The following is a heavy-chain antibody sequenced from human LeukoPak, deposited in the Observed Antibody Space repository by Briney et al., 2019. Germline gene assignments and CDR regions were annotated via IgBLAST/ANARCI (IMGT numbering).Heavy chain of an antibody. J-gene: IGHJ5*02. CDR1: GFTFSSFG. V-gene: IGHV3-30*02. CDR3: AKKSGEAFYNWFDP. CDR2: IRYDGSNK. Sequence: PGGSLRLSCTASGFTFSSFGMHWVRQAPGKGLEWVAYIRYDGSNKKYADSLEGRFTISRDNSKNALYLQIDSLRPEDTAVYYCAKKSGEAFYNWFDPWGQGTLVTVSS. D-gene: IGHD1-26*01.